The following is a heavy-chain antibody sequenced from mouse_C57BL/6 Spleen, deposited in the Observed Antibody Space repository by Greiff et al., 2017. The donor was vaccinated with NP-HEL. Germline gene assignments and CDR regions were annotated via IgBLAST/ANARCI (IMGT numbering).Heavy chain of an antibody. Sequence: VVKPGASVKLSCKASGYTFTEYTIHWVKQRSGQGLEWIGWFYPGSGSIKYNEKFKDKATLTADKSSSTVYMELSRLTSEDSAVYFCARHEEIDYGSPPFDYWGQGTTLTVSS. CDR1: GYTFTEYT. CDR2: FYPGSGSI. CDR3: ARHEEIDYGSPPFDY. V-gene: IGHV1-62-2*01. D-gene: IGHD1-1*01. J-gene: IGHJ2*01.